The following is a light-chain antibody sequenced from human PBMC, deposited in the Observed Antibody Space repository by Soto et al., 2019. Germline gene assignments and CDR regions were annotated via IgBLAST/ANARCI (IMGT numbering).Light chain of an antibody. CDR2: EVS. CDR3: SSYADNNNVV. CDR1: SSDVGGYNY. J-gene: IGLJ2*01. V-gene: IGLV2-8*01. Sequence: QSALTQPPSASGSPGQSVTISCTGTSSDVGGYNYVSWYQQHPGKAPKLMIYEVSKRPSGVPDRFSGSKSGNTASLTVSGLLAEDEADYYCSSYADNNNVVFGGGTKVTVL.